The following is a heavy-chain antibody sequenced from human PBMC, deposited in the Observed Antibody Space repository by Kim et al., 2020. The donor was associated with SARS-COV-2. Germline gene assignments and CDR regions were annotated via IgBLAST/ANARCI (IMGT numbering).Heavy chain of an antibody. CDR1: GGTFSSYA. D-gene: IGHD1-7*01. J-gene: IGHJ6*02. CDR2: IIPIFGTA. CDR3: ARVKWEAELRGGYYYYYGMDV. V-gene: IGHV1-69*13. Sequence: SVKVSCKASGGTFSSYAISWVRQAPGQGLEWMGGIIPIFGTANYAQKFQGRVTITADESTSTAYMELSSLRSEDTAVYYCARVKWEAELRGGYYYYYGMDVWGQGTTVTVSS.